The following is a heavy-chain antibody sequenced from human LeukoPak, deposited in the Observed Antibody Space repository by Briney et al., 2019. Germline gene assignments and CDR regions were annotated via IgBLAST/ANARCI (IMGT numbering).Heavy chain of an antibody. D-gene: IGHD6-19*01. CDR3: ASRGTAVAGTLDY. V-gene: IGHV3-53*05. CDR2: IYSGGTT. Sequence: GGSLRLSCAVSGFTVSGNYMSWVRQAPGKGLEWVSLIYSGGTTYYSDSVKGRFTISRDNSKNTLYLQMNSLRAEDTAVYYCASRGTAVAGTLDYWGQGTLVTVSS. CDR1: GFTVSGNY. J-gene: IGHJ4*02.